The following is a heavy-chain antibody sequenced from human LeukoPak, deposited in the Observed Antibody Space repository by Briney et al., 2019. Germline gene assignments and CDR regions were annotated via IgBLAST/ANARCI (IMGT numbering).Heavy chain of an antibody. CDR1: GYTFTSYD. V-gene: IGHV1-8*01. CDR2: INPNSGNT. CDR3: ARLNAVTNFDY. Sequence: ASVKVSCKAYGYTFTSYDINWVRQATGQGLEWMGWINPNSGNTGYAQKFQGRVTMTWNTSISTAYMELSSLRSEDTAVYYCARLNAVTNFDYWGQGTLVTVSS. J-gene: IGHJ4*02. D-gene: IGHD4-17*01.